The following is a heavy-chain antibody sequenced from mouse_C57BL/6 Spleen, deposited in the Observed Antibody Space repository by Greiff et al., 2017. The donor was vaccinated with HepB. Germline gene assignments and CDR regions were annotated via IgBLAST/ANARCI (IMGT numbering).Heavy chain of an antibody. CDR3: ARRSGDSNYGGFAD. V-gene: IGHV1-69*01. J-gene: IGHJ3*01. CDR1: GYTFTSYW. Sequence: VQLQQPGAELVMPGASVKLSCKASGYTFTSYWMHWVKQRPGQGLEWIGEIDPSDSYTNYNQKFKGKSTLTVDKSSSTAYMQLSSLTSEDSAVYYCARRSGDSNYGGFADWGQGTLVTVSA. D-gene: IGHD2-5*01. CDR2: IDPSDSYT.